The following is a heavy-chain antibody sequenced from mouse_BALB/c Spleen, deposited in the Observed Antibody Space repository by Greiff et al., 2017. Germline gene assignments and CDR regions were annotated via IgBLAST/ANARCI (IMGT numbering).Heavy chain of an antibody. D-gene: IGHD1-1*01. V-gene: IGHV2-2*02. Sequence: VKVVESGPGLVQPSQSLSITCTVSGFSLTSYGVHWVRQSPGKGLEWLGVIWSGGSTDYNAAFISRLSISKDNSKSQVFFKMNSLQANDTAIYYCARKTVYAMAYWGQGTSVTVSS. CDR2: IWSGGST. CDR1: GFSLTSYG. CDR3: ARKTVYAMAY. J-gene: IGHJ4*01.